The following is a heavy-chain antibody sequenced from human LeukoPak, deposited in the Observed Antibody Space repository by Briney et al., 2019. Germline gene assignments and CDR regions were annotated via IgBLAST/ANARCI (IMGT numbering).Heavy chain of an antibody. CDR3: ARLRNDFWSGYRGTYYFDY. D-gene: IGHD3-3*01. CDR1: GYTFTSYD. V-gene: IGHV1-8*01. Sequence: ASVTVSCKASGYTFTSYDINWVRQAPGQGLEWMGWMNPNSGNTGYAQKFQGRVTMTRNTSISTAYMELSSLRSEDTAVYYCARLRNDFWSGYRGTYYFDYWGQGTLVTVSS. CDR2: MNPNSGNT. J-gene: IGHJ4*02.